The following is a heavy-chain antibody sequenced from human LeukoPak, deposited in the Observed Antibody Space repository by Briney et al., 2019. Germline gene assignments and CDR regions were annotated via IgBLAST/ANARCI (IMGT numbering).Heavy chain of an antibody. CDR3: ARAVGSGYYRHFDY. CDR2: ISGSGDNT. V-gene: IGHV3-23*01. J-gene: IGHJ4*02. CDR1: GFTFSNYA. Sequence: GGSLRLSCAASGFTFSNYAMSWVRQAPGKGLEWVSAISGSGDNTYYADSVKGRFTISRDNAKNSLYLQMNSLRAEDTALYYCARAVGSGYYRHFDYWGQGTLVTVSS. D-gene: IGHD3-3*01.